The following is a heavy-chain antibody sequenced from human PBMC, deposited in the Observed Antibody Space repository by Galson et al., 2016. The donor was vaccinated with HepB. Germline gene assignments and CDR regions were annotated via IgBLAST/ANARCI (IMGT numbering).Heavy chain of an antibody. J-gene: IGHJ5*02. D-gene: IGHD2-21*01. CDR2: IHDSGTT. Sequence: SETLSLTCTVSGGSISAYYWIWIRQPQGKGLEWIGYIHDSGTTKYKPSLSSRLTMSIDTSKKQFSLKVRYVTAADTAVYYCARDQKVIGGWFDPWGQGTLVTVSS. CDR1: GGSISAYY. V-gene: IGHV4-59*01. CDR3: ARDQKVIGGWFDP.